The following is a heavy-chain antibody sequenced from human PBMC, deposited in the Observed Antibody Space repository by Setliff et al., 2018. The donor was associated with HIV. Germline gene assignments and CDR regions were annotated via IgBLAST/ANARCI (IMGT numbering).Heavy chain of an antibody. CDR3: ASSPAWRSDYGLHTFDY. Sequence: SETLSLTCTVSGYSISSRYYWGWIRQSPGKGLEWIGSIYHSGSTQYNPSLKSRVTISVDTPKNQFSLKLSSVTAADTAVYYCASSPAWRSDYGLHTFDYWGQGTL. J-gene: IGHJ4*02. CDR1: GYSISSRYY. D-gene: IGHD4-17*01. V-gene: IGHV4-38-2*02. CDR2: IYHSGST.